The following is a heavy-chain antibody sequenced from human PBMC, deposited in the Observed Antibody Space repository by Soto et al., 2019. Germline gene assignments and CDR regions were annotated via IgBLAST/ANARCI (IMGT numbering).Heavy chain of an antibody. V-gene: IGHV4-30-4*01. J-gene: IGHJ5*02. CDR1: GGSITRCYSY. CDR3: AREWRDFWSGYYQNWFDP. CDR2: IYYSGST. D-gene: IGHD3-3*01. Sequence: SQTMSLTCTVAGGSITRCYSYWSWIRQPPGKGLEWIGYIYYSGSTYYNPSLKSRLIISIDTSKNQFSLKLSSVTAADTAVYYCAREWRDFWSGYYQNWFDPWGQGTLVTVSS.